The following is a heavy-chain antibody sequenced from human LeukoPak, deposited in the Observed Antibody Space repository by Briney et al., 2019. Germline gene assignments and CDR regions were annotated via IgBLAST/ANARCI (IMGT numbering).Heavy chain of an antibody. J-gene: IGHJ4*01. CDR3: ASDKGYSNNYFDY. V-gene: IGHV4-39*01. CDR2: IYYSGST. CDR1: GGAISSSNYY. Sequence: SETLSLTCTVSGGAISSSNYYWVWIRQPPGKGLEWIATIYYSGSTYYNSSPKSRVTISVDTSKNQFSLKLSSVTAADTALYYCASDKGYSNNYFDYWGQGTRVTVSS. D-gene: IGHD6-13*01.